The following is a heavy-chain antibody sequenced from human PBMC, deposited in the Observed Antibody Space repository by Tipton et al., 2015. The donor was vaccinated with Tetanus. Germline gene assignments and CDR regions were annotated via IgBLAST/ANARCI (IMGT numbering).Heavy chain of an antibody. CDR2: IWFDGSKT. J-gene: IGHJ5*02. Sequence: RSLRLSCAASGFTLRRYGMHWVRQAPGKGLEWVAIIWFDGSKTYYADSVKGRFIVSRDNTKSMLYLQMNTLRAEDTAVYYCARAVYLVGDIGWFDPWGQGTPVTVSS. V-gene: IGHV3-33*01. CDR1: GFTLRRYG. D-gene: IGHD1-26*01. CDR3: ARAVYLVGDIGWFDP.